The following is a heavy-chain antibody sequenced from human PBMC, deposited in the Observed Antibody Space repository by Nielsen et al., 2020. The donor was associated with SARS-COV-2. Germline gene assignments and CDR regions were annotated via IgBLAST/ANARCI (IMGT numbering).Heavy chain of an antibody. Sequence: ASLKISCEASGFIFNTYGMNWVRQAPGKGLEWISYISDDNTIFYADSVKGRFTISRDNAKNSLGLQMNSLRDEDTAVYYCARDLELLTNYYALDYWGQGTLVTVSS. CDR2: ISDDNTI. CDR1: GFIFNTYG. D-gene: IGHD3-9*01. CDR3: ARDLELLTNYYALDY. V-gene: IGHV3-48*02. J-gene: IGHJ4*02.